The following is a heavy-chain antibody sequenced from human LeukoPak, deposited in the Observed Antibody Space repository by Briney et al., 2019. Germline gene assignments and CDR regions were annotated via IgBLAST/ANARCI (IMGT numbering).Heavy chain of an antibody. V-gene: IGHV3-48*03. J-gene: IGHJ3*02. CDR1: GFTFSSYE. Sequence: GGSLRLSCAASGFTFSSYEMNWVRQAPGKGLEWVSYISSSGSTIYYADSVKGRFTISRDNAKNSLYLQMNSLRAEDTAVYYCARSPDIVVVPAAIPDAFDIWGKGTTVTVSS. CDR3: ARSPDIVVVPAAIPDAFDI. CDR2: ISSSGSTI. D-gene: IGHD2-2*02.